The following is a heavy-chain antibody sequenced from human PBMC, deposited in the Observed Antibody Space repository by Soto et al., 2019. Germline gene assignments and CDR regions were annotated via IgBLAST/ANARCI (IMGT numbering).Heavy chain of an antibody. CDR1: GGSISSGDYY. CDR3: ASGPPSYDSSGYYYTFDY. Sequence: SETLSLTCTVSGGSISSGDYYWSWIRQPPGEGLEWIGYIYYSGSTYYNPSLKSRVTISVDTSKNQFSLKLSSVTAADTAVYYCASGPPSYDSSGYYYTFDYWGQGTLVTVSS. CDR2: IYYSGST. J-gene: IGHJ4*02. V-gene: IGHV4-30-4*01. D-gene: IGHD3-22*01.